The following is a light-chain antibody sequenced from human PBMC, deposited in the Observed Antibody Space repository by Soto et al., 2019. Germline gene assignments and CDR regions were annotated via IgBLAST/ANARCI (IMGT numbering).Light chain of an antibody. CDR3: VTLDDSLGGYVV. CDR1: NSNIGSHY. J-gene: IGLJ2*01. CDR2: MND. V-gene: IGLV1-47*01. Sequence: QSVLTQPPAASGTPGQRVDITCSGSNSNIGSHYVHWYQQLPGTAPKLLIYMNDQRASGVPDRISGSKSGTSAALAISGLRPEDEARYYCVTLDDSLGGYVVFGEGTKLTVL.